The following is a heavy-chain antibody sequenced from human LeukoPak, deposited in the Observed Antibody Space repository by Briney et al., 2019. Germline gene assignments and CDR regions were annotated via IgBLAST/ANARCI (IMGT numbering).Heavy chain of an antibody. D-gene: IGHD3-22*01. CDR1: GGSISSGDYY. CDR2: IYYSGST. J-gene: IGHJ5*02. CDR3: ARALGSSSGYDT. Sequence: SETLSLTCTVSGGSISSGDYYWSWIRQPPGKGLEWIGYIYYSGSTYYNPSLKSRVTISVDTSKNQFSLKLSSVTAADTAVYYCARALGSSSGYDTWGQGTLVTVSS. V-gene: IGHV4-30-4*01.